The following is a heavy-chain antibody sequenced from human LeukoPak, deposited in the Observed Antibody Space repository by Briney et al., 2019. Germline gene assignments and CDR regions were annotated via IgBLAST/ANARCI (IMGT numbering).Heavy chain of an antibody. CDR2: TYYRSKWYN. CDR3: ARLPRLYYDILTGYFDY. J-gene: IGHJ4*02. V-gene: IGHV6-1*01. D-gene: IGHD3-9*01. Sequence: SQTLSLTCAISGDSVSSNSAAWNWIRQSPSRGLEWLGRTYYRSKWYNDYAVSVKSRITINPDTSKNQFSLQLSSVTAADTAVYYCARLPRLYYDILTGYFDYWGQGTLVTVSS. CDR1: GDSVSSNSAA.